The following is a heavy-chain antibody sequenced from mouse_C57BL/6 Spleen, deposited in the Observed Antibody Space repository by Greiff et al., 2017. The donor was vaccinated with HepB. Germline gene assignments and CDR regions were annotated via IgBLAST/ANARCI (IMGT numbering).Heavy chain of an antibody. Sequence: EVMLVESGGGLVKPGGSLKLSCAASGFTFSDYGMHWVRQAPEKGLEWVAYISSGSSTIYYADTVKGRFTISRDNAKNTLFLQMTSLRSEDTAMYYCARHGNSYAMDYWGQGTSVTVSS. CDR3: ARHGNSYAMDY. CDR1: GFTFSDYG. CDR2: ISSGSSTI. D-gene: IGHD2-1*01. V-gene: IGHV5-17*01. J-gene: IGHJ4*01.